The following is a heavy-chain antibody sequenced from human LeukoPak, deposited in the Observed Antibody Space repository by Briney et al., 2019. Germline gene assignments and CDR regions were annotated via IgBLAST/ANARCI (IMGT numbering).Heavy chain of an antibody. D-gene: IGHD4/OR15-4a*01. Sequence: GGSLRLSCAASGFTVSSNYMSWVRQAPGKGLEWVSVIYSGGSTYYADSVKGRFTISRDNSKNTLYLQMNSLRAEDTAVYYCARGVPYYYYYMDVWGKGTTVTASS. CDR2: IYSGGST. CDR1: GFTVSSNY. J-gene: IGHJ6*03. CDR3: ARGVPYYYYYMDV. V-gene: IGHV3-53*01.